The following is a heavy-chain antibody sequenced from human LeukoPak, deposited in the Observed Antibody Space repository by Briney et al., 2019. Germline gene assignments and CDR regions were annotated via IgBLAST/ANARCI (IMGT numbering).Heavy chain of an antibody. J-gene: IGHJ6*02. V-gene: IGHV1-46*01. D-gene: IGHD5-18*01. CDR1: GYTFTSYY. CDR3: GKAMAPYYYYGMDV. Sequence: ASVKVSCKASGYTFTSYYMHWVRQAPGQGLEWMGIINPSGGSTSYAQKLQGRVTMTTDTSTSTAYMELRSLRSDDTAVYYSGKAMAPYYYYGMDVWGQGTTVTVSS. CDR2: INPSGGST.